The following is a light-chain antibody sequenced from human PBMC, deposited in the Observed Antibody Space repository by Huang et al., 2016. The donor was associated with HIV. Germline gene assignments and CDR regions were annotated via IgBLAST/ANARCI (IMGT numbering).Light chain of an antibody. CDR1: QLINNY. V-gene: IGKV1-39*01. J-gene: IGKJ3*01. CDR3: QQSYNTPFT. Sequence: DIQMTQSPSSLSASVGDRVTITCRASQLINNYLNWYQQKPGKAPKLLIYAASSFHSGVPSRFSGRGSGTDFTLTISSLQPEDFATYYCQQSYNTPFTFGPGTKVDIK. CDR2: AAS.